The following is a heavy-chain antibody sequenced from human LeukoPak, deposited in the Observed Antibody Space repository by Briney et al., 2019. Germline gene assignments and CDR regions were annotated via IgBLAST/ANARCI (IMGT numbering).Heavy chain of an antibody. CDR3: ARHRPGDRFFDY. CDR2: IYPGDYDT. J-gene: IGHJ4*02. CDR1: GYSFTSYW. D-gene: IGHD2-21*01. Sequence: LGESLKISCKGSGYSFTSYWIGWVRQMPGKGLEWMGIIYPGDYDTKYSPSFQGQVTISADKSISTDYLQWSSLKASDTAMYYCARHRPGDRFFDYWGQGTLVTVSS. V-gene: IGHV5-51*01.